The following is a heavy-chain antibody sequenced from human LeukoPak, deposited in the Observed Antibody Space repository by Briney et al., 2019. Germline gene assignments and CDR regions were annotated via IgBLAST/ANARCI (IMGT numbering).Heavy chain of an antibody. J-gene: IGHJ4*02. V-gene: IGHV4-30-2*01. CDR3: ARVSGYDGVFDY. CDR2: IYHSGST. D-gene: IGHD5-12*01. CDR1: GGSISSGGYS. Sequence: SETLSLTCTVSGGSISSGGYSWSWIRQPPGKGLEWIGYIYHSGSTYYNPSLKSRVTISVDRSKNQFSLKLSSVTAADTAVYYCARVSGYDGVFDYWGQGTLVTVSS.